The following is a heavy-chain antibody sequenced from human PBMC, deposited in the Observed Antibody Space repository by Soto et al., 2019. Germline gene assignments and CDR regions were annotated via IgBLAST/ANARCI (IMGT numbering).Heavy chain of an antibody. CDR3: ARGPYRNTYNWFDS. V-gene: IGHV3-11*04. CDR1: GFAFSDFY. J-gene: IGHJ5*02. D-gene: IGHD5-12*01. CDR2: ISGGGTTV. Sequence: PGGSLRLSCAASGFAFSDFYMSWTRQAPGKGLEWISYISGGGTTVFYADSVKGRFTISRDNAQKSLYLQMNSLGVEDTAVYYCARGPYRNTYNWFDSWGQGTLVTVSS.